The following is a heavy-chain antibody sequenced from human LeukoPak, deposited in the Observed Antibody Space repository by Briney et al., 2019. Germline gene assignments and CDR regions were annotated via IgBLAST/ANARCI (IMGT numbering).Heavy chain of an antibody. D-gene: IGHD6-19*01. Sequence: RGSLRLSCAASGFIFSSNWMSWVRQAPGKGLEWVGRIKSKTDGGTTDYAAPVKGRFTISRDDSKNTLYLQMNSLKTEDTAVYYCTTMPGIAVASGALDIWGQGTMVTVSS. J-gene: IGHJ3*02. CDR3: TTMPGIAVASGALDI. V-gene: IGHV3-15*01. CDR1: GFIFSSNW. CDR2: IKSKTDGGTT.